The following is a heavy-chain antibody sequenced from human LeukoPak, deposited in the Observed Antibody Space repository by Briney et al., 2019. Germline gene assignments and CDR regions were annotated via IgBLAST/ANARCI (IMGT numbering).Heavy chain of an antibody. CDR2: ISYDGSNK. V-gene: IGHV3-30-3*01. CDR3: ASLGVGGPPHV. Sequence: GGSLRLSCAASGFTFSSYAMHWVRQAPGKGLEWVAVISYDGSNKYYADSVKGRFTISRDNSKNTLYLQMNSLRAEDTAVYYCASLGVGGPPHVWGQGTTVTVSS. CDR1: GFTFSSYA. D-gene: IGHD3-16*01. J-gene: IGHJ6*02.